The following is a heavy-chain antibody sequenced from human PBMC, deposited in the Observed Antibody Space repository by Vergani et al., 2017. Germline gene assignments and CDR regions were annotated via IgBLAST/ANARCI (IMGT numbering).Heavy chain of an antibody. V-gene: IGHV4-34*01. Sequence: QVQLQQWGAGLLKPSETLSLTCAVYGGSFSGYYWSWIRQPPGKGLEWIGEINHSGSTNYNPSPKSRVTISVDTSKNQFSLKLSSVTAADTAVYYCARVQELYDFWSGYRVRYYYYMDVWGKGTTVTVSS. CDR1: GGSFSGYY. D-gene: IGHD3-3*01. CDR3: ARVQELYDFWSGYRVRYYYYMDV. CDR2: INHSGST. J-gene: IGHJ6*03.